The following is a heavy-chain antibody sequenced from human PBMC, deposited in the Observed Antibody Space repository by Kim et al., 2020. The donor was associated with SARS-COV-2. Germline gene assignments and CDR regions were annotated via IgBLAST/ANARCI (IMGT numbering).Heavy chain of an antibody. Sequence: GGSLRLSCAASGFTFTNFAMSWVRQAPGKGLEWVSGISSRGTSTYYAVSVKGRFTISRDNSKNTLFLQMNNLRPEDTALFYCAQGEEHPYSDNWGHGTL. J-gene: IGHJ4*01. CDR1: GFTFTNFA. D-gene: IGHD2-21*01. CDR3: AQGEEHPYSDN. CDR2: ISSRGTST. V-gene: IGHV3-23*01.